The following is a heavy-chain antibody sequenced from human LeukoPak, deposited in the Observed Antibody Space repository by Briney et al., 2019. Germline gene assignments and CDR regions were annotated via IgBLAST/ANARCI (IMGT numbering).Heavy chain of an antibody. Sequence: GGSLRLSCAASGFTFSNAWMSWVRQAPGKGLEWVGRIKSKTDGETTDYAAPVKDRFTISRDDSKNTLHLQMSSLKTEDTAVYYCTTGLNYYDSSGNTIRRYYWGQGTLVTVSS. CDR3: TTGLNYYDSSGNTIRRYY. CDR1: GFTFSNAW. J-gene: IGHJ4*02. V-gene: IGHV3-15*01. CDR2: IKSKTDGETT. D-gene: IGHD3-22*01.